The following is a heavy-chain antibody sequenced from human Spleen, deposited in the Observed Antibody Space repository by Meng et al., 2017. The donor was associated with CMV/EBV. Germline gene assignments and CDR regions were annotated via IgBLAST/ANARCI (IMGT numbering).Heavy chain of an antibody. J-gene: IGHJ6*02. V-gene: IGHV4-34*01. CDR2: INHSGGT. CDR1: GGSLSGYY. D-gene: IGHD2-2*01. Sequence: SETLSLTCVVYGGSLSGYYWSWIRQPPGKGLEWIGEINHSGGTNYNPSLKSRVTISVDTSKNQFSLKLSSVTAADTAVYYCAKVGGIPAARYGMDVWGQGTTVTVSS. CDR3: AKVGGIPAARYGMDV.